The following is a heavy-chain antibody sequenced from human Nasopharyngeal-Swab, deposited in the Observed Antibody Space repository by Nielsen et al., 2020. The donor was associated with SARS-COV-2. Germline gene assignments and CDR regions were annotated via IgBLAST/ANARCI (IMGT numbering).Heavy chain of an antibody. V-gene: IGHV3-23*01. J-gene: IGHJ5*02. CDR3: AKDLLSSGWYRGNWFDP. CDR1: GFTFSSYA. D-gene: IGHD6-19*01. Sequence: GESLKISCAASGFTFSSYAMSWVRQAPGKGLEWVSAISGSGGSTYYADSVKGRFTISRDNSKNTLYLQMNSLRAEDTAVYYCAKDLLSSGWYRGNWFDPWGQGTLVTVSS. CDR2: ISGSGGST.